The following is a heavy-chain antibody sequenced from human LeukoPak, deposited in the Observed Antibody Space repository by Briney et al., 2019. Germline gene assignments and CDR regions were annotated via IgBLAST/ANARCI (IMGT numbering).Heavy chain of an antibody. Sequence: ASVKVSCKASGGTFGSYVISWVRQAPGQGLEWMGGIIPIFGTAHYAQKFQGRLTITADESTSTVYMEMSSLRSEDTVMYYCAKEGDTALVTGYFDLWGRGTLVTVSA. V-gene: IGHV1-69*13. CDR2: IIPIFGTA. CDR1: GGTFGSYV. J-gene: IGHJ2*01. D-gene: IGHD5-18*01. CDR3: AKEGDTALVTGYFDL.